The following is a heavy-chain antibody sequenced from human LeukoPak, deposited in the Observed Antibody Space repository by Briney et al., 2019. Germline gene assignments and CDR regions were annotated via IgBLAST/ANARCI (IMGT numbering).Heavy chain of an antibody. CDR2: ISSSSSTI. CDR1: GFTFSSYS. CDR3: ARDLPHDYGDYVGAFDI. Sequence: GESLKISCAAFGFTFSSYSMNWVRQAPGKGLEWVSYISSSSSTIYYADSVKGRFTISRDNAKNSLYLQMNSLRAEDTAVYYCARDLPHDYGDYVGAFDIWGQGTMVTVSS. J-gene: IGHJ3*02. V-gene: IGHV3-48*01. D-gene: IGHD4-17*01.